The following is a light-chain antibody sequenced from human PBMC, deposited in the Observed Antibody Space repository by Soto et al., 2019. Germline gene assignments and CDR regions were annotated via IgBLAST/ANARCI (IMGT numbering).Light chain of an antibody. CDR1: SSDVGGYKY. Sequence: QSALTQPRSVSGSPGQSVTISCTGTSSDVGGYKYVSWYQQHPGKAPKVITYDVSKRPSGVPDRFSGSKSGNTASLTISGLQAEDEADYYCCSYAGSYIWVFGGGTQLTVL. V-gene: IGLV2-11*01. CDR3: CSYAGSYIWV. J-gene: IGLJ3*02. CDR2: DVS.